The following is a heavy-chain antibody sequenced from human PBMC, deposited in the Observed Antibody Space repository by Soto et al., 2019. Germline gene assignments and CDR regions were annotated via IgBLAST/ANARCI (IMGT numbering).Heavy chain of an antibody. CDR1: GGSISSGGYS. D-gene: IGHD3-16*02. CDR2: IYHSGST. CDR3: ARAKGWELSPYNWFDP. Sequence: KASETLSLTCAVSGGSISSGGYSWSWIRQPPGKGLEWIGYIYHSGSTYYNPSLKSRVTISVDRSKNQFSLKLSSVTAADTAVYYCARAKGWELSPYNWFDPWGQGTLVTVSS. V-gene: IGHV4-30-2*01. J-gene: IGHJ5*02.